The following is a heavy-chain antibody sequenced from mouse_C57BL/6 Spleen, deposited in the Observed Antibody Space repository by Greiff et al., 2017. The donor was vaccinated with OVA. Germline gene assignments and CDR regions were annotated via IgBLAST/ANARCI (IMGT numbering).Heavy chain of an antibody. Sequence: VQLQQSGAELVRPGASVKLSCKASGYTFTDYYINWVKQRPGQGLEWIARIYPGSGNTYYNEKFKGKATLTAEKSSSTAYMQLSSLTSEDSAVYVGARRTTVERDCDVWGTGTTVTVSS. J-gene: IGHJ1*03. CDR2: IYPGSGNT. CDR3: ARRTTVERDCDV. V-gene: IGHV1-76*01. CDR1: GYTFTDYY. D-gene: IGHD1-1*01.